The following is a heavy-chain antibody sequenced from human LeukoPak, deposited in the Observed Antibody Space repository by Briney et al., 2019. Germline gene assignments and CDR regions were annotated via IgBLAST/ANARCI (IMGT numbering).Heavy chain of an antibody. J-gene: IGHJ4*02. CDR2: VNHSGST. D-gene: IGHD3-9*01. V-gene: IGHV4-34*01. Sequence: WVRQPPGKGLEWIGEVNHSGSTNYSPSLKSRVTISVDTSKNQFSLKVSSVTAADTAVYYCARHSRTYYDILTGPYGGSFDYWGQRTLVTVSS. CDR3: ARHSRTYYDILTGPYGGSFDY.